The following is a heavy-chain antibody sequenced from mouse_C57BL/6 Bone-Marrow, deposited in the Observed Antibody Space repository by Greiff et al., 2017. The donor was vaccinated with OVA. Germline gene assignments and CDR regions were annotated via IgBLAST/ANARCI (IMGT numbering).Heavy chain of an antibody. Sequence: QVQLHQSGAELVRPGASVTLSCKASGYTFTDYEMHWVKQTPVHGLEWIGAIDPETGGTAYNQKFKGKAILTADKSSSTAYMEPRSLTSEVCAVYYGTRRYGSSYGYFDVWGTGTTVTVSS. CDR1: GYTFTDYE. V-gene: IGHV1-15*01. D-gene: IGHD1-1*01. CDR3: TRRYGSSYGYFDV. J-gene: IGHJ1*03. CDR2: IDPETGGT.